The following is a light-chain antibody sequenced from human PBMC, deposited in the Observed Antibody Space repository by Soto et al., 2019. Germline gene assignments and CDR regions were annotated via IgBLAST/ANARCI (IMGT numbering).Light chain of an antibody. J-gene: IGLJ1*01. CDR3: SSYTTSNTRQIV. CDR1: SSEVGGYNY. CDR2: DVS. Sequence: QSVLTQPASVSGSPGQSITISCTGTSSEVGGYNYVSWYQQHPGKAPKFMIYDVSNRPSGFSNRFSGSKSGNTASLTISGLQAEDEADYYCSSYTTSNTRQIVFGTGTKV. V-gene: IGLV2-14*01.